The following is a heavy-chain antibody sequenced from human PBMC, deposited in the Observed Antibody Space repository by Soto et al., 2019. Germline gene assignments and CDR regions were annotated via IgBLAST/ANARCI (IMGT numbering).Heavy chain of an antibody. CDR3: ARASDSTWYNWFDP. CDR1: GGNFSRNG. D-gene: IGHD6-13*01. V-gene: IGHV1-69*01. Sequence: QVQLVQSGAEVKKPGSSVKISCKTSGGNFSRNGISWVRQAPGQGLEWMGGIIPIFGTTNYAHKFRGRVTVTADESTGTVYMVMNSLRSEDTAVYYCARASDSTWYNWFDPWGQGTLVTVSS. CDR2: IIPIFGTT. J-gene: IGHJ5*02.